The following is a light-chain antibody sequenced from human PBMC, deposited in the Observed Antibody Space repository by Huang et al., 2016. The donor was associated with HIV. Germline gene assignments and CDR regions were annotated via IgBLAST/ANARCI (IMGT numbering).Light chain of an antibody. J-gene: IGKJ1*01. V-gene: IGKV3-15*01. Sequence: EIVMTQSPATRSVSPGERATLSCRASQSVATNLAWYQQNPGQAPRLLIYGASTRATVIPARFIGSGSGTEFTLTITRLQSEDVAVYYCQQYNNWPRTFGQGTKVEIK. CDR2: GAS. CDR3: QQYNNWPRT. CDR1: QSVATN.